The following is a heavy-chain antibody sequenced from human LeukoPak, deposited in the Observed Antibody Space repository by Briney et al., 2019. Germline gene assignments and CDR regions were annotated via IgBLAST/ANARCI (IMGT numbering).Heavy chain of an antibody. J-gene: IGHJ4*02. V-gene: IGHV4-34*01. D-gene: IGHD3-22*01. CDR3: ASSYYDSSGFVFDY. CDR1: GGSFSGYY. Sequence: PSETLSLTCAVYGGSFSGYYWSWIRQPPGKGLEWIGEINHSGSTNYNPSLKSRVTISVDTSKNQFSLKLSSVTAADTAVYYCASSYYDSSGFVFDYWGQGTLVTVSS. CDR2: INHSGST.